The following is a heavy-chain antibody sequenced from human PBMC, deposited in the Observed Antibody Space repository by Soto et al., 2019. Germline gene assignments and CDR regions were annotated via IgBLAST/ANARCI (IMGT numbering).Heavy chain of an antibody. CDR3: ARGPGTVVTRARAFDI. CDR1: GYTFTSYA. V-gene: IGHV1-3*01. CDR2: INAGNGNT. Sequence: GASVKVSCKASGYTFTSYAMHWVRQAPGQRLEWMGWINAGNGNTKYSQKFQGRVTITRDTSASTAYMELSSLRSEDTAVYYCARGPGTVVTRARAFDIWGQGTMVTVSS. J-gene: IGHJ3*02. D-gene: IGHD2-15*01.